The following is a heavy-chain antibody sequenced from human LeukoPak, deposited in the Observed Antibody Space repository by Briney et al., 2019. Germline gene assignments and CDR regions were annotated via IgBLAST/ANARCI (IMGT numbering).Heavy chain of an antibody. CDR1: GFTFSNYD. V-gene: IGHV3-23*01. J-gene: IGHJ4*02. Sequence: GGSLRLSCAASGFTFSNYDMSWVRQAPGKGLEWVSGISGGGDSTYYVDCVKGRFTISRDNSKNTLYLQMNSLRAEDTAVYYCAKMSGYYSRWASKFDYWGQGTQVTVSS. D-gene: IGHD3-3*01. CDR3: AKMSGYYSRWASKFDY. CDR2: ISGGGDST.